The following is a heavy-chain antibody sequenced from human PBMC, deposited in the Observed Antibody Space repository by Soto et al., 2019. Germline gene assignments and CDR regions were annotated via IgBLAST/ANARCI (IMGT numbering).Heavy chain of an antibody. V-gene: IGHV3-23*01. D-gene: IGHD3-9*01. J-gene: IGHJ4*02. Sequence: EVQLLESGGGLVQPGGSLRLSCAASGFTFSSYAMSWVRQAPGKGLAWVSAISGSGGSTYYADSVKGRFTISRDNSKNTLYLQMNSLRAEDTAVYYCAKYSYYDILTGYSDYFDYWGQGTLVTVSS. CDR1: GFTFSSYA. CDR3: AKYSYYDILTGYSDYFDY. CDR2: ISGSGGST.